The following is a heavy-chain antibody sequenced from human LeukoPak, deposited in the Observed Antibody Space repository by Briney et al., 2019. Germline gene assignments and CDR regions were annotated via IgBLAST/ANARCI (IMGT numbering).Heavy chain of an antibody. J-gene: IGHJ4*02. CDR3: ARGYCSSTSCYGGPY. Sequence: ASVKVSCKASGYTFTSYAMHWVRQAPGQGLEWVGWINPNTGNPTYAQGFTGRFVFSLDASVSTAYLQISSQRAEDTAVYYCARGYCSSTSCYGGPYWGQGALVTVSS. CDR1: GYTFTSYA. CDR2: INPNTGNP. V-gene: IGHV7-4-1*02. D-gene: IGHD2-2*01.